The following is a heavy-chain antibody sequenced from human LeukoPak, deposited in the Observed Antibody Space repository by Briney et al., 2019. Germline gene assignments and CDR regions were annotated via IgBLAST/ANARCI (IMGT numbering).Heavy chain of an antibody. Sequence: SETLSLTCTVSGGSISSSSYYWGWIRQPPGKGLEWIGSIYYSGSTYYTPSLTRRVTISVDPSQNQFSLKLRSVTAAGTAVYYCARQPSHNHYRSSWYEPKNNDNWFDPWGQGTLVTVSS. V-gene: IGHV4-39*01. CDR3: ARQPSHNHYRSSWYEPKNNDNWFDP. CDR2: IYYSGST. J-gene: IGHJ5*02. CDR1: GGSISSSSYY. D-gene: IGHD6-13*01.